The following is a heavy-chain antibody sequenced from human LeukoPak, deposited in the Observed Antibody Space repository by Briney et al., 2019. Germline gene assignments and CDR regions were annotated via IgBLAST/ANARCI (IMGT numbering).Heavy chain of an antibody. D-gene: IGHD1-1*01. Sequence: SETLSLTCAVYGGSFSGYYWSWIRQPPGKGLKWIGENNHNGSTNYNPSLKSRVTISVDTSKNQFSLKLSSVTAADTAVYYCARARGTYYFDYWGQGTLVTVSS. V-gene: IGHV4-34*01. CDR3: ARARGTYYFDY. CDR1: GGSFSGYY. J-gene: IGHJ4*02. CDR2: NNHNGST.